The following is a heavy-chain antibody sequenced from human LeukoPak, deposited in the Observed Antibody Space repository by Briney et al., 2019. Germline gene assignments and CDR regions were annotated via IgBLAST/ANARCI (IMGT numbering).Heavy chain of an antibody. CDR3: ARGQVNIVGAATLLDY. CDR1: GFTFSSYS. D-gene: IGHD1-26*01. V-gene: IGHV3-48*01. Sequence: GGSLRLSCAASGFTFSSYSMNWVRQAPGKGLEWVSYISSSSSTIYYADSVKGRFTISRDNAKNSLYLQMNSLRAEDTAVYYCARGQVNIVGAATLLDYWGQGTLVTVSS. CDR2: ISSSSSTI. J-gene: IGHJ4*02.